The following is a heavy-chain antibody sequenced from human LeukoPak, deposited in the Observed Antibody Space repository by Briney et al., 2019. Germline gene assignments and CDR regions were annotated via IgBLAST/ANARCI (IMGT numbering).Heavy chain of an antibody. CDR1: GYTFTNYG. CDR3: ARMVAATIALDY. CDR2: ISAYNGNT. V-gene: IGHV1-18*01. D-gene: IGHD2-15*01. Sequence: ASVKVSCKASGYTFTNYGISWVRQAPGQGLEWMGWISAYNGNTNYAQKLRGRVTMTPDTSTSTAYMELRSLRSDDTAVYYCARMVAATIALDYWGQGTLVTVSS. J-gene: IGHJ4*02.